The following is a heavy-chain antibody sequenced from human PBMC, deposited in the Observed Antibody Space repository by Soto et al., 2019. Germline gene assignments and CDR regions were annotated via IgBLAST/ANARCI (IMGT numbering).Heavy chain of an antibody. J-gene: IGHJ6*03. V-gene: IGHV4-59*08. Sequence: QVQLQESGPGLVKPSETLSLTCTVSGGSISSYYWSWIRQPPGKGLEWIGYIYYSGSTNYNPSLKSRVTRSVDTSKNQFSLKLSSVTAADTAVYYCARHWSSSFSYYYYYMDVWGKGTTVTVSS. CDR2: IYYSGST. CDR3: ARHWSSSFSYYYYYMDV. D-gene: IGHD6-13*01. CDR1: GGSISSYY.